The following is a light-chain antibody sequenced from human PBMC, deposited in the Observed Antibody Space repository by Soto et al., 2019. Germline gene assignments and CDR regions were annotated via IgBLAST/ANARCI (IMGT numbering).Light chain of an antibody. CDR3: QQYNSWPLT. CDR2: DIF. J-gene: IGKJ4*01. V-gene: IGKV3D-15*01. Sequence: ETVLTQSPSLLSLSPGERATLSCRASQNVRSSSLAWYQQKPGQAPRLVIYDIFTRATGVPTRISGSGSGTEFTLTISSLQSEDFAVYYCQQYNSWPLTFGGGTKVDIK. CDR1: QNVRSS.